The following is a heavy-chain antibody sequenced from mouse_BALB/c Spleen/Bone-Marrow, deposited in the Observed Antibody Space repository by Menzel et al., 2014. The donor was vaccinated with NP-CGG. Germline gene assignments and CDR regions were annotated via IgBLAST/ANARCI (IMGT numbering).Heavy chain of an antibody. V-gene: IGHV5-9-2*01. D-gene: IGHD2-4*01. CDR3: ARHAYYDQTEVSFVY. CDR1: GFTFGNYG. CDR2: ISGGGSYT. J-gene: IGHJ3*01. Sequence: EVKLMESGGGLVKSGGSLKLSCAASGFTFGNYGMSWVRQTPEKRLEWVATISGGGSYTFYSDSVKGRFTISRDNAKNNLYLQLGSLRSEDTALYYCARHAYYDQTEVSFVYWGQGTLVTVSA.